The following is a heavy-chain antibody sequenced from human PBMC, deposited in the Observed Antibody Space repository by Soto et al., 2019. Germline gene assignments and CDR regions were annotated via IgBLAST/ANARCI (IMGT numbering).Heavy chain of an antibody. CDR2: MYNTGST. J-gene: IGHJ6*02. V-gene: IGHV4-59*01. Sequence: QVQLQESGPGLVKPSETLSLTCTVSGGSISGYYWSWIRQPPGKGLEWIGYMYNTGSTVYNPSFKRRXTXSXXTSKNQFSLKLNSVTAADTAVYYCARDLWGYCGTDCYPLDVWGQGTTVTVSS. CDR1: GGSISGYY. D-gene: IGHD2-21*02. CDR3: ARDLWGYCGTDCYPLDV.